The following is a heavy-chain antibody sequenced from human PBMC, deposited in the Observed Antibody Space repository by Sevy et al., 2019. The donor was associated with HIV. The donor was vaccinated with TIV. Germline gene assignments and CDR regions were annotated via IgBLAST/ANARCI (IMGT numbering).Heavy chain of an antibody. CDR3: ARGLTDYGGNSFDY. CDR2: IYPGDSDT. J-gene: IGHJ4*02. D-gene: IGHD4-17*01. CDR1: GYTFTTYW. Sequence: GESLKISCKGSGYTFTTYWIAWVRQMPGKGLEWMGIIYPGDSDTRYSPSFQGQVTISADKSINTAYLQWSSLKASDTAMYDCARGLTDYGGNSFDYWGQGTLVTVSS. V-gene: IGHV5-51*01.